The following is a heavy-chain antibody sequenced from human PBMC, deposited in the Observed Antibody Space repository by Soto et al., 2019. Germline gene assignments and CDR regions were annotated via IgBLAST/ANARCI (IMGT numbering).Heavy chain of an antibody. J-gene: IGHJ6*04. Sequence: GGSLRLSCAASGFTFSSYGMHWFGQAPGKGLEWVAVISYDGSNKYYADSVMGRFTISRDNSKNTLYLQMNSLRAEDTAVYYCAKDRCSSTSCFDSSPYERYYYYGMDVWGKGTRVTVSS. CDR2: ISYDGSNK. CDR3: AKDRCSSTSCFDSSPYERYYYYGMDV. D-gene: IGHD2-2*01. V-gene: IGHV3-30*18. CDR1: GFTFSSYG.